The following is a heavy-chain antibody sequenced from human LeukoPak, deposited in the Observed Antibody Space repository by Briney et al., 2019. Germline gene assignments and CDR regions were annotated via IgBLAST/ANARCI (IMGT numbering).Heavy chain of an antibody. V-gene: IGHV1-18*01. D-gene: IGHD3-10*01. J-gene: IGHJ2*01. CDR1: GYTFTSYG. CDR2: ISAYNGNT. CDR3: ARDLGSSLVGYFDL. Sequence: ASVKVSCKASGYTFTSYGISWVRQAPGQGLEWMGWISAYNGNTNYAQKFQGRVTITADKSTSTAYMELSSPRSEDTAVYYCARDLGSSLVGYFDLWGRGTLVTVSS.